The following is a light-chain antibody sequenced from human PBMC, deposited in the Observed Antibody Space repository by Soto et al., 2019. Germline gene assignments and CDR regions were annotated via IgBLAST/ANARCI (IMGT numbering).Light chain of an antibody. CDR1: QRVRSS. Sequence: EIVMRQSPATLSVSPGERATLSCSASQRVRSSLAWYQQKRGQPPRLLIYGASTRATGFPARFSGSGSGTEFPLTISSLQPEDFAPYYSQQYNNWRTFGQGNKVDIK. CDR2: GAS. CDR3: QQYNNWRT. V-gene: IGKV3-15*01. J-gene: IGKJ1*01.